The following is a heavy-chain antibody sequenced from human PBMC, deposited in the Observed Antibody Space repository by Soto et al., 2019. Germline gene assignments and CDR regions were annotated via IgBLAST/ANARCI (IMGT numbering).Heavy chain of an antibody. CDR2: IDPDGSQK. J-gene: IGHJ4*02. CDR1: GFTFSTYW. D-gene: IGHD1-26*01. V-gene: IGHV3-7*03. CDR3: ARDMGPSGAYGY. Sequence: EVQLVDAGGDLVQPGGSLRLSCAASGFTFSTYWMSWVRQAPGKGLEWVANIDPDGSQKYYVDSVKGRFTISRDNAENSLYLQMNSLRADDTVVYYCARDMGPSGAYGYWGQGTLVTVSS.